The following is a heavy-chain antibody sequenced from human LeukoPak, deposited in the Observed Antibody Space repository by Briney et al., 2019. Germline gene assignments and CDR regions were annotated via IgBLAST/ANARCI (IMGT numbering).Heavy chain of an antibody. J-gene: IGHJ3*02. D-gene: IGHD5-12*01. V-gene: IGHV4-61*02. CDR3: ARIAVDIVATGCAFDI. Sequence: TASETLSLTCTVSGGSISSGSYYWSWIRQPAGKGLEWIGRIYTSGSTNYNPSLKSRVTISVDTSKNQFSLKLSSVTAADTAVYYCARIAVDIVATGCAFDIWGQGTMVTVSS. CDR1: GGSISSGSYY. CDR2: IYTSGST.